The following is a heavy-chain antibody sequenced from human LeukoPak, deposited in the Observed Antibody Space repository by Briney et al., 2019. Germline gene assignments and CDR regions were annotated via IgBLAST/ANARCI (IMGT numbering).Heavy chain of an antibody. CDR1: GGTFSSYA. CDR2: IIPILGIA. V-gene: IGHV1-69*04. Sequence: GSSVKVSCKASGGTFSSYAISWVRQAPGQGLEWMGRIIPILGIANYAQKFQGRVTITADKSTSTAYMELSSLRSEDTAVYYCARADGGYYDSSGPDAFAIWGQGTMVTVSS. D-gene: IGHD3-22*01. CDR3: ARADGGYYDSSGPDAFAI. J-gene: IGHJ3*02.